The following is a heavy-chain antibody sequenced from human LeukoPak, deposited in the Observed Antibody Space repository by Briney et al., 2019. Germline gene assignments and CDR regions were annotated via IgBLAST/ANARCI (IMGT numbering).Heavy chain of an antibody. CDR3: ATDISNYAQNWFDP. Sequence: SVKVSCKASGGTFSSYAISWVRQAPGQGLEWMGRIIPILGIANYAQKFQGRVTITADKSTSTAYMELSSLRSEDTAVYYCATDISNYAQNWFDPWGQGTLVTVSS. CDR1: GGTFSSYA. D-gene: IGHD4-11*01. V-gene: IGHV1-69*04. CDR2: IIPILGIA. J-gene: IGHJ5*02.